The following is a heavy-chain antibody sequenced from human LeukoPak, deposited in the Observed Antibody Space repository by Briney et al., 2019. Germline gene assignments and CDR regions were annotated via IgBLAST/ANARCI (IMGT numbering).Heavy chain of an antibody. CDR3: ARSAYSSGWYAFDY. CDR1: GGTFSSYA. D-gene: IGHD6-19*01. CDR2: IIPIFGTA. Sequence: ASVKVSCKASGGTFSSYAISWMRQAPGQGLEWMGGIIPIFGTANYAQKFQGRVTITADESTSTAYMELSSLRSEDTAVYYCARSAYSSGWYAFDYWGQGTLVTVSS. V-gene: IGHV1-69*01. J-gene: IGHJ4*02.